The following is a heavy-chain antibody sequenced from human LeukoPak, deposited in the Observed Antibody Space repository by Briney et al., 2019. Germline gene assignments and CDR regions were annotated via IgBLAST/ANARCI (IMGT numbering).Heavy chain of an antibody. Sequence: GGSLRLSCAASGFTFSSYAMSWVRQAPGKGLEWVSAISGSGGSTYYADSVKGRLTISRDNSKNTLYLQMNSLRAEDTAVYYCANIAPLYYDISSQGAFDIWGQGTMVTVSS. CDR1: GFTFSSYA. D-gene: IGHD3-9*01. CDR3: ANIAPLYYDISSQGAFDI. CDR2: ISGSGGST. V-gene: IGHV3-23*01. J-gene: IGHJ3*02.